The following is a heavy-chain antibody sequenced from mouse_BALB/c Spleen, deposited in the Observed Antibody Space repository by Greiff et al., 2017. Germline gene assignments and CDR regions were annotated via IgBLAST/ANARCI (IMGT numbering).Heavy chain of an antibody. CDR3: AKNLQPYAMDY. CDR1: GFSLTSYG. CDR2: IWRGGST. J-gene: IGHJ4*01. V-gene: IGHV2-5-1*01. D-gene: IGHD6-1*01. Sequence: VQLVESGPSLVQPSQSLSITCTVSGFSLTSYGVHWVRQSPGKGLEWLGVIWRGGSTDSNAAFMSRLSITKDDSKTQVFFKMNSLQADDSAIYYCAKNLQPYAMDYWGQGTSVTVSA.